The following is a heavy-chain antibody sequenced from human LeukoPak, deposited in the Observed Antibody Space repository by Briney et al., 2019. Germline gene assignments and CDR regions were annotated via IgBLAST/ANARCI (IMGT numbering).Heavy chain of an antibody. V-gene: IGHV3-23*01. CDR1: GFTFSSYA. CDR3: AKDGYYGSGPPDY. D-gene: IGHD3-10*01. J-gene: IGHJ4*02. Sequence: GGSLRLSCAASGFTFSSYAMSWVRQAPGKGLEWVSAVSGSGGSTYYADSVKGRFTISRDNSKNTLYLQMNSLRAEDTAVYYCAKDGYYGSGPPDYWGQGTLATVSS. CDR2: VSGSGGST.